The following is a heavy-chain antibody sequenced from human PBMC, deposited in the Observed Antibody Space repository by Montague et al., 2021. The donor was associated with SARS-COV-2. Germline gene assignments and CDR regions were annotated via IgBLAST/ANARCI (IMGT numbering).Heavy chain of an antibody. J-gene: IGHJ4*02. Sequence: SETRSFTCAVYGGSFSVYYWSWIRQPPGKGLEWIGEINHSGSTNYNPSLKSRVTISSDTSKNQFSLKLNSVTAADTAVYFCVVVVPAMRPRSDYWGQGTLVTVSS. CDR2: INHSGST. V-gene: IGHV4-34*01. D-gene: IGHD2-21*02. CDR3: VVVVPAMRPRSDY. CDR1: GGSFSVYY.